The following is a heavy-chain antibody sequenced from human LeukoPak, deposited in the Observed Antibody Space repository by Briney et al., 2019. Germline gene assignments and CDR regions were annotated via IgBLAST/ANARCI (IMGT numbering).Heavy chain of an antibody. CDR1: GFPFITFV. CDR2: ISSNGDNT. Sequence: GGSLELPFSVLGFPFITFVMHWVRRAPGKGLEYVSAISSNGDNTYYADSVKGRFTISRDNSKNTLYLQMSSLRADDTAVYYCVRGTGYWGQGTLVTVSS. V-gene: IGHV3-64D*06. CDR3: VRGTGY. J-gene: IGHJ4*02.